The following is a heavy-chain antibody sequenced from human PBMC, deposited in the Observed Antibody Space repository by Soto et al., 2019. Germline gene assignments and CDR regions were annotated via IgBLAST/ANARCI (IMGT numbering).Heavy chain of an antibody. CDR2: ISYDGSNK. J-gene: IGHJ4*02. Sequence: QVQLVESGGGVVQPGRSLRLSCAASGFTFSSYAMHWVRQAPGKGLEWVAVISYDGSNKYYADSVKGRFTISRDNSQNTLFLQMNSLRDEDTAVYYCARVGRLHYFDYWGQGTLVTVSS. D-gene: IGHD4-17*01. CDR1: GFTFSSYA. CDR3: ARVGRLHYFDY. V-gene: IGHV3-30-3*01.